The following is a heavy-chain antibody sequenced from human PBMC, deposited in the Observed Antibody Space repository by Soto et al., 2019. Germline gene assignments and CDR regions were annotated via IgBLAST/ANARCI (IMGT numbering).Heavy chain of an antibody. J-gene: IGHJ6*01. CDR2: ISTYNGVT. CDR3: ARQGSWPYYYYGLDV. CDR1: GYTFTTSG. Sequence: QVQLVQSGPEVKKPGASVKVSCEASGYTFTTSGISWVRQAPGQGLEWMGWISTYNGVTNSAQKFQGRVTMTADTSTGTAYMELMSLKSDDTAVYYCARQGSWPYYYYGLDVW. D-gene: IGHD1-26*01. V-gene: IGHV1-18*01.